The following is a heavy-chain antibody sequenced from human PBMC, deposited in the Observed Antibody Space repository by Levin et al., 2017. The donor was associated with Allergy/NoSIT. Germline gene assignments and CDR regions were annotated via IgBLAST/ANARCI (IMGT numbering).Heavy chain of an antibody. CDR1: GYSFTSYW. Sequence: KLGESLKISCQGSGYSFTSYWITWVRQMPGKGLEWMGRIDPTDSYTNYSPSFQGHVTLSADKSTSTAYLQWSSLKASDTAMYYCARLQPHNSQWLDGYNYYYYMDVWGTGTTVTVSS. D-gene: IGHD6-19*01. CDR2: IDPTDSYT. J-gene: IGHJ6*03. CDR3: ARLQPHNSQWLDGYNYYYYMDV. V-gene: IGHV5-10-1*01.